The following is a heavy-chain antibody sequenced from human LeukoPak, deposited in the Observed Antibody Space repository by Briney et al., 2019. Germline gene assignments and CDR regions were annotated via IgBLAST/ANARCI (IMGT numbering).Heavy chain of an antibody. V-gene: IGHV1-2*02. J-gene: IGHJ4*02. D-gene: IGHD3-10*01. CDR1: GYTFTGYY. CDR2: INPNSGGT. CDR3: ARDRVSEYYYGSGRGIYYFDY. Sequence: ASGKVCCKAAGYTFTGYYMHWVRQAPGQGLEWMGWINPNSGGTNYAQKFQGRGTMARDTSISTAYMELSRLRSDDTAVYYCARDRVSEYYYGSGRGIYYFDYWGQGTLVTVSS.